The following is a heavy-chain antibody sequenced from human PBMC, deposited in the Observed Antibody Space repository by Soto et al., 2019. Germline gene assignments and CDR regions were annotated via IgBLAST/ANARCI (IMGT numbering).Heavy chain of an antibody. Sequence: GGSLRLSCAASGFTFSNAWMNWVRQAPGKGLEWVGRIKSKTDGGTTDYAAPVKGRFTISRDDSKNTLYLQMNSLKTEDTAVYYCTTDPLIVVVPAANSESGSKTKPKIAAAGMVGYRYYYGMDVWGQGTTVTVSS. D-gene: IGHD2-2*01. CDR3: TTDPLIVVVPAANSESGSKTKPKIAAAGMVGYRYYYGMDV. CDR2: IKSKTDGGTT. J-gene: IGHJ6*02. CDR1: GFTFSNAW. V-gene: IGHV3-15*07.